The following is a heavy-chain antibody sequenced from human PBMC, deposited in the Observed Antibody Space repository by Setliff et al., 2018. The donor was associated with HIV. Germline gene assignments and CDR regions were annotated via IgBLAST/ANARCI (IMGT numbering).Heavy chain of an antibody. D-gene: IGHD6-19*01. J-gene: IGHJ4*02. CDR1: GYTFTNYG. CDR2: FNGYSAKT. V-gene: IGHV1-18*01. Sequence: ASVKVSCKASGYTFTNYGITWVRQAPGQGLEWMGWFNGYSAKTNYAQKIQGRLTMTIDPSASTAYMELRNLRSDDTAIYYCARSGGSPPYSSGLLILDFWGQGSLVAVSS. CDR3: ARSGGSPPYSSGLLILDF.